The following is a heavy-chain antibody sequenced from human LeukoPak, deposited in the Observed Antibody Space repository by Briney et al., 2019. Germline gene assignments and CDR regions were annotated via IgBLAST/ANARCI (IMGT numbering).Heavy chain of an antibody. CDR3: GRDGPATSITMIVVVITGWFDP. V-gene: IGHV3-30*04. Sequence: GGSLRLSCAASGFTFSSYAMHWVRQAPGKGLEWVAVISYDGSNKYYADSVKGRFTISRDNSKNTLYLQMNSLRAEDTAVYYLGRDGPATSITMIVVVITGWFDPWGQGTPVTVSS. CDR2: ISYDGSNK. J-gene: IGHJ5*02. CDR1: GFTFSSYA. D-gene: IGHD3-22*01.